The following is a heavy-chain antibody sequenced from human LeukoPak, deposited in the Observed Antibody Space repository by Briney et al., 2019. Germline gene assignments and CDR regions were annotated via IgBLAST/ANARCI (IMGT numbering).Heavy chain of an antibody. V-gene: IGHV3-21*01. CDR1: GFTFSSYS. CDR2: ISSSSSYI. J-gene: IGHJ5*02. CDR3: ARDGSVQEMATIPYET. D-gene: IGHD5-24*01. Sequence: GGSLRLSCAASGFTFSSYSMNWVRQAPGKGLEWVSSISSSSSYIYYADSVKGRFTISRDNARNSLYLQMNSLRAEDTAVYYCARDGSVQEMATIPYETWGQGTLVTVSS.